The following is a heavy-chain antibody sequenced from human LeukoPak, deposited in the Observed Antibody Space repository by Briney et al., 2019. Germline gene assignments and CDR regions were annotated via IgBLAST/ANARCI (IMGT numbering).Heavy chain of an antibody. J-gene: IGHJ4*02. CDR3: ARGPIAVV. D-gene: IGHD3-22*01. Sequence: PSETLSLTCAVYGGSFSGYYWSWIRQPPGKGQEWIGEINHSGSTNYNPSLKSRVTISVDTSKNQFSLKLSSMTAADTAVYYCARGPIAVVWGQGTLVTVSS. CDR2: INHSGST. V-gene: IGHV4-34*01. CDR1: GGSFSGYY.